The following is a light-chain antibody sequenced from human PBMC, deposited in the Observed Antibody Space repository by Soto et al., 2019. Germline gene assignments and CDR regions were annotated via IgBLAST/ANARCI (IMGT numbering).Light chain of an antibody. CDR1: SNDIGAYKY. V-gene: IGLV2-14*01. Sequence: QSALTQPASVSGSPGQSITISCTGTSNDIGAYKYVSWYQQHPDKAPKLMIYDVSNRPSGVSNRFSGSKSGNTASLTISGLQAEDEADYYCSSYTTSSTVVFGGGTKVTVL. CDR2: DVS. CDR3: SSYTTSSTVV. J-gene: IGLJ2*01.